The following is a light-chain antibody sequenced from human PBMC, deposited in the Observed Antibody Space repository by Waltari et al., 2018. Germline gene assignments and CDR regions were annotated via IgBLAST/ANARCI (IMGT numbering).Light chain of an antibody. CDR3: QQRRNWPLT. CDR1: QSVSSY. CDR2: DAS. V-gene: IGKV3-11*01. Sequence: EIVLTQSPATLSLSPGDRATLSCRASQSVSSYLAWYQQKSGQAPRLLISDASNRATGIPARFSGSGSGTDFTLTISSLEPEDFAVYYCQQRRNWPLTFGQGTRLEIK. J-gene: IGKJ5*01.